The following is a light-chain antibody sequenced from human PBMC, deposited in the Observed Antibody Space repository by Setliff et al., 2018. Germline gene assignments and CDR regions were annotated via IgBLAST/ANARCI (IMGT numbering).Light chain of an antibody. CDR3: QQVNNYPLI. V-gene: IGKV1-9*01. Sequence: VQLTQSPSFLSASVGDRVTITCRASPGVSSYIAWYQQKPGKAPNLLIYAATALQSGVPSRFSGSESGTEFTLTISSLQPEDFATYYCQQVNNYPLIFGGGTKVDIK. CDR2: AAT. CDR1: PGVSSY. J-gene: IGKJ4*01.